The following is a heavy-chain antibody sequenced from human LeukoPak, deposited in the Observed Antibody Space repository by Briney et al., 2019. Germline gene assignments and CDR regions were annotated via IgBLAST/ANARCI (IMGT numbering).Heavy chain of an antibody. CDR1: GGSFSGYY. Sequence: PSETLSLTCAVYGGSFSGYYWSWIRQPPGKGLEWIGEINHSGSTNYNPSLKSRVTISVDTSKNQFSLKLSSVTAADTAVYYCARGGYQNGYSRTLAHYWGQGTLVTVSS. J-gene: IGHJ4*02. CDR2: INHSGST. D-gene: IGHD6-13*01. CDR3: ARGGYQNGYSRTLAHY. V-gene: IGHV4-34*01.